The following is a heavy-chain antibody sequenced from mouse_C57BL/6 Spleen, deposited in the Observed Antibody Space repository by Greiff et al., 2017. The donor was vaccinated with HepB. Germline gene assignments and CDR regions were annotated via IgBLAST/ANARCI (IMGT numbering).Heavy chain of an antibody. CDR2: INPNNGGT. J-gene: IGHJ3*01. D-gene: IGHD1-1*01. V-gene: IGHV1-22*01. CDR1: GYTFTDYN. Sequence: EVQLQQSGPELVKPGASVKMSCKASGYTFTDYNMHWVKQSHGKSLEWIGYINPNNGGTSYNQKFKGKATLTVNKSSSTAYMELRSLTSEDSAVYYCARTYYYGSSYDYWGQGTLVTVSA. CDR3: ARTYYYGSSYDY.